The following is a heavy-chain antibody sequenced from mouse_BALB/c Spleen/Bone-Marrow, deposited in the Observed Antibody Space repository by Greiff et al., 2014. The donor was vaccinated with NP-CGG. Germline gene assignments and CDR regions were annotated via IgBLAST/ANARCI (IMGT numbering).Heavy chain of an antibody. V-gene: IGHV1S56*01. CDR1: GYTFTSYY. CDR2: IYPGNVNT. Sequence: VQLQESEPELVKPGASVRISCKASGYTFTSYYIHWVKQRPGQGLEWIGWIYPGNVNTKYNEKFKGKATLTADKSSSTAYMQLSSLTSEDSAVYFCVRDTMDYWGQGTSVTVSS. CDR3: VRDTMDY. J-gene: IGHJ4*01.